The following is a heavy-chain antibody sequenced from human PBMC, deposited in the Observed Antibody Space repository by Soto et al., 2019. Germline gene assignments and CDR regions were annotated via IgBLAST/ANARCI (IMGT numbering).Heavy chain of an antibody. CDR2: INPSGDST. D-gene: IGHD1-7*01. CDR1: GYTFSNYY. V-gene: IGHV1-46*01. CDR3: ARRGSGPTGTIDY. Sequence: ASVKVSCKGAGYTFSNYYMHWVRQAPGQGLEWMGIINPSGDSTSYAQEFQGRVTMTRETSTSTLYMELSSLRSEDTAVYYCARRGSGPTGTIDYWGQGTLVTVSS. J-gene: IGHJ4*02.